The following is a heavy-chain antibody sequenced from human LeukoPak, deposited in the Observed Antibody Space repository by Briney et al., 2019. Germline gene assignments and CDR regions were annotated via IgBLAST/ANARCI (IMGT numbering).Heavy chain of an antibody. CDR1: GFTVSSNY. J-gene: IGHJ4*02. CDR2: IYSGGST. Sequence: GGSIRLSCEASGFTVSSNYMSGVRKAPGKGLEWVSVIYSGGSTYYADSVKGRFTISRDNSKNTLYLQMNSLRAEDTAVYYCARASSGWYSGYWGQGTLVTVSS. D-gene: IGHD6-19*01. V-gene: IGHV3-53*01. CDR3: ARASSGWYSGY.